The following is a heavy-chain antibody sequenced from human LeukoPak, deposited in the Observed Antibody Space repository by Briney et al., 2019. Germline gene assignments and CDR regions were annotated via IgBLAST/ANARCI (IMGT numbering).Heavy chain of an antibody. CDR2: IYSGGST. Sequence: GGSLRLSCAASGFTVSSNYMSWVRQAPGKGLGWVSVIYSGGSTYYADSVKGRFTISRDNSKNTLYLQMNSLRAEDTAVYYCARGLVATIHAFDIWGQGTMVTVSS. CDR1: GFTVSSNY. D-gene: IGHD5-12*01. V-gene: IGHV3-66*01. J-gene: IGHJ3*02. CDR3: ARGLVATIHAFDI.